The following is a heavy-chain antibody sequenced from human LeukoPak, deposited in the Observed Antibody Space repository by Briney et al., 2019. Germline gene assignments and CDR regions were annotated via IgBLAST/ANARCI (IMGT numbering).Heavy chain of an antibody. D-gene: IGHD3-10*01. Sequence: ASVKVSCKASGYTFTSYGISWVRQAPGQGLEWMGWISAYNDNTNYAQKLQGRVTMTTDTSTSTAYMELRSLRSDDTAVYYCARDYYGSASYYYYYYMDVWGKGTTVTISS. CDR1: GYTFTSYG. CDR2: ISAYNDNT. J-gene: IGHJ6*03. V-gene: IGHV1-18*01. CDR3: ARDYYGSASYYYYYYMDV.